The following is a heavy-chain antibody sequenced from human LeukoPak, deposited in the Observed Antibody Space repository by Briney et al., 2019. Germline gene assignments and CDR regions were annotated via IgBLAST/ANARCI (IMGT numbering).Heavy chain of an antibody. D-gene: IGHD6-19*01. J-gene: IGHJ5*02. V-gene: IGHV4-34*01. CDR2: INHSEST. CDR1: GESFSGYY. Sequence: SETLSLTCAVYGESFSGYYWRWIRQPPGKGLEWIGEINHSESTNYNPSLKSRVTISVDTSKNQFSLKLSSVTAADTAVYYCARHTQWLVVWFDPWGQGTLVTVSS. CDR3: ARHTQWLVVWFDP.